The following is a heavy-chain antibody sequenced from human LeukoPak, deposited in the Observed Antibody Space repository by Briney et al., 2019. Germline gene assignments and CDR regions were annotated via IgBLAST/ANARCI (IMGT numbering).Heavy chain of an antibody. CDR3: ARDSPTKYCSSTSCYRVDFDY. CDR2: ISYDGSNK. CDR1: GFTFSSYW. D-gene: IGHD2-2*01. Sequence: PGGSLRLSCAASGFTFSSYWMNWVRQAPGKGLEWVAVISYDGSNKYYADSVKGRFTISRDNSKNTLYLQMNSLRAEDTAVYYCARDSPTKYCSSTSCYRVDFDYWGQGTLVTVSS. V-gene: IGHV3-30-3*01. J-gene: IGHJ4*02.